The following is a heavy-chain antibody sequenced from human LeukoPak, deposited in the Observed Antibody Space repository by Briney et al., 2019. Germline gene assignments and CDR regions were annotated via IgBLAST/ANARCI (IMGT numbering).Heavy chain of an antibody. CDR1: GYTFTSYG. V-gene: IGHV1-18*01. D-gene: IGHD4-11*01. CDR2: ISAYNGNT. J-gene: IGHJ4*02. Sequence: ASVKVSRKASGYTFTSYGISWVRQAPGQGLEWMGWISAYNGNTNYAQKFQGRVTMTRDTSTSTVYMELSSLRSEDTAVYYCARGGEVTTTPSDYWGQGTLVTVSS. CDR3: ARGGEVTTTPSDY.